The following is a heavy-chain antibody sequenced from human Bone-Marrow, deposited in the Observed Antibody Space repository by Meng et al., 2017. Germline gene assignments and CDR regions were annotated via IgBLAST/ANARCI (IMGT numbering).Heavy chain of an antibody. CDR1: GDSVSSNNAA. Sequence: LRLSCAISGDSVSSNNAAWNRIRQSPSRGLEWLGRTYYRSKWFNDYAVSGKSRISVNPDASKNHFSLQLNSVTPEDTAVYYCARGSGFDYWGQGTRVTVSS. CDR3: ARGSGFDY. J-gene: IGHJ4*02. CDR2: TYYRSKWFN. D-gene: IGHD3-10*01. V-gene: IGHV6-1*01.